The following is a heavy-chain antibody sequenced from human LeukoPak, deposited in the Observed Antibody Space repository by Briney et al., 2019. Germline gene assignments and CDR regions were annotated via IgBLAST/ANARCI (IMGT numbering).Heavy chain of an antibody. CDR1: GFTFSTYG. V-gene: IGHV3-23*01. Sequence: GGSLRLSCAASGFTFSTYGMSWVRQAPGKGLEWVSGINNNGANTYYADSVKGRFTISRDNSKNTLYLQMNSLRAEDTAVYYCAKDAIRITMVRGASYMDVWGKGTTVTVSS. CDR3: AKDAIRITMVRGASYMDV. CDR2: INNNGANT. J-gene: IGHJ6*03. D-gene: IGHD3-10*01.